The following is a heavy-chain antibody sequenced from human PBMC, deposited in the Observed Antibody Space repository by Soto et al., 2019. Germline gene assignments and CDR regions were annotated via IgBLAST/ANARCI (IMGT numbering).Heavy chain of an antibody. V-gene: IGHV3-64*01. D-gene: IGHD2-2*01. CDR2: ISTNGVST. CDR1: GFSFSNYA. CDR3: ARGGPYQLLSDFDY. Sequence: EVQLVESGGILVQPGGSLRLSCVASGFSFSNYAMHWVRQAPGKGLEYVSAISTNGVSTYYANSVKGRFIISRDNSKNTLYLQMGSLRAEDMAVYYCARGGPYQLLSDFDYWGQGTLVTVSS. J-gene: IGHJ4*02.